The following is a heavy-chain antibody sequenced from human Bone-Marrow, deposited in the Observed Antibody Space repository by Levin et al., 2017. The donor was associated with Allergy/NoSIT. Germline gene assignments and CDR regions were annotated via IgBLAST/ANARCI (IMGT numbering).Heavy chain of an antibody. Sequence: KSGGSLRLSCAASGFTFSSYSMNWVRQAPGKGLEWVSSISSSSRYIYYADSVKGRFTISRDNSKNSLYLQLDSLRAEDTAVYYCARDVLLTFGDLYHAFDMWGQGTMVTVSS. V-gene: IGHV3-21*06. CDR3: ARDVLLTFGDLYHAFDM. J-gene: IGHJ3*02. CDR2: ISSSSRYI. D-gene: IGHD3-10*01. CDR1: GFTFSSYS.